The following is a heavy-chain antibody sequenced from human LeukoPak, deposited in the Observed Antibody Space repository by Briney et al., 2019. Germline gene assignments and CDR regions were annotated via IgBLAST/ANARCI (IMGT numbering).Heavy chain of an antibody. CDR3: AREGRGYSYAFEY. CDR2: INSDGSST. V-gene: IGHV3-74*01. Sequence: GGSLRLSCAASGFTFGSYWMHWVRQAPGKGLVWVSRINSDGSSTTYADSVKGRFTISRDNGQNTLYLQMNSLRAEDTAVYYCAREGRGYSYAFEYWGQGTLVTVSS. D-gene: IGHD5-18*01. J-gene: IGHJ4*01. CDR1: GFTFGSYW.